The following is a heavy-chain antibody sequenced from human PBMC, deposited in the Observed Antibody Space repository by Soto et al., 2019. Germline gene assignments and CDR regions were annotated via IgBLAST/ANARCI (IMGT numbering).Heavy chain of an antibody. CDR3: ARVTPGNNLYYFSGLDV. V-gene: IGHV3-30-3*01. CDR1: GFNFGTYA. D-gene: IGHD1-1*01. CDR2: IAYDGINT. J-gene: IGHJ6*02. Sequence: GSLRLSCVASGFNFGTYAIHFFRHAACKWLQWVALIAYDGINTYYADSVKGRFTISRDNSKNTLHLQMNSLRPEDTGVYFCARVTPGNNLYYFSGLDVWGQGTSVTVSS.